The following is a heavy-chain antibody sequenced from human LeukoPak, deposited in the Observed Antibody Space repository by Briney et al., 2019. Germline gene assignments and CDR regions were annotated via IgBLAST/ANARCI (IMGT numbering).Heavy chain of an antibody. J-gene: IGHJ4*02. V-gene: IGHV1-69*01. CDR1: GVTFSSYA. CDR3: ARDLCAAAGHHFFDY. CDR2: IIPIFGTA. D-gene: IGHD6-13*01. Sequence: EASPKLSCKASGVTFSSYAISWVRQAPGQGHECMGGIIPIFGTANYAQKFQGRVTITADESTSKAYMELSSLRSEDTAVYYCARDLCAAAGHHFFDYWGQGTLVIVSS.